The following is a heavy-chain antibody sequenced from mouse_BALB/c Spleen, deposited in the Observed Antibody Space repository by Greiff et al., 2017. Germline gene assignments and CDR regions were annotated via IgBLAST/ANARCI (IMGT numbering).Heavy chain of an antibody. D-gene: IGHD2-13*01. CDR1: GFTFSSFG. CDR3: ARVAFPDYASYYYAMDY. J-gene: IGHJ4*01. V-gene: IGHV5-17*02. CDR2: ISSGSSTI. Sequence: EVQLVESGGGLVQPGGSRKLSCAASGFTFSSFGMHWVRQAPEKGLEWVAYISSGSSTIYYADTVKGRFTISRDNPKNTLFLQMTSLRSEDTAMYYCARVAFPDYASYYYAMDYWGQGTSVTVSS.